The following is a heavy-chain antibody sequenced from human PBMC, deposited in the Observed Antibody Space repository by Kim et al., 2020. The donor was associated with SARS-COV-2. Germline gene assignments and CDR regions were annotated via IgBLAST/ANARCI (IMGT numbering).Heavy chain of an antibody. J-gene: IGHJ4*02. CDR1: GFTFSSYA. CDR3: AKSGIAAAGTYFDY. Sequence: GGSLRLSCAASGFTFSSYAMHWVRQAPGKGLEWVAVIWFDGTNKYYADSVKGRFTISRDNSKNTLYLQMNSLRAEDTAVYYCAKSGIAAAGTYFDYWGQGTLVTVSS. D-gene: IGHD6-13*01. CDR2: IWFDGTNK. V-gene: IGHV3-33*06.